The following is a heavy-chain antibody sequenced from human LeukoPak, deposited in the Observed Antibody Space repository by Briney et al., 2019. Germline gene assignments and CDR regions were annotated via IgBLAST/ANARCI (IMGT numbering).Heavy chain of an antibody. J-gene: IGHJ3*02. CDR2: IIPIFGTA. V-gene: IGHV1-69*01. D-gene: IGHD3-9*01. Sequence: SVKVTCTASGGTFSSYAISWVRQAPGQGLEWTGGIIPIFGTANYAQKFQGRVTITADESTSTAYMELSSLRSEDTAVYYCARERDDNYDILREGAFDIWGQGTMVTVSS. CDR1: GGTFSSYA. CDR3: ARERDDNYDILREGAFDI.